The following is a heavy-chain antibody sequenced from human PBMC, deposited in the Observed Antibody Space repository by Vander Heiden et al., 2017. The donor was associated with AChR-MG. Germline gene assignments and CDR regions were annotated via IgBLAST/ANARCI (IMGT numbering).Heavy chain of an antibody. CDR2: INHSGST. Sequence: QVQLQQWGAGLLKPSGTLSLTCAVYGGSFRGHYWGWIRQPPGKGLEWIGEINHSGSTNYNPSLKSRVTISVDTSKNQFSLKLSSVTAADTAVYYCAREGPRYCSGGSCYLVAFDIWGQGTMVTVSS. V-gene: IGHV4-34*01. J-gene: IGHJ3*02. CDR1: GGSFRGHY. CDR3: AREGPRYCSGGSCYLVAFDI. D-gene: IGHD2-15*01.